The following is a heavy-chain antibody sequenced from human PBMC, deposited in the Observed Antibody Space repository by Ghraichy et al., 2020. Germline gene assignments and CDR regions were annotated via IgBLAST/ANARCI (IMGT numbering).Heavy chain of an antibody. V-gene: IGHV3-30*02. Sequence: GGSLRLSCAASGFTFSSYGMHWVRQAPGKGLEWVAFIRYDGSNKYYADSVKGRFTISRDNSKNTLYLQMNSLRAEDTAVYYCAKDADDSSGYFNYWGQGTLVTVSS. CDR2: IRYDGSNK. CDR1: GFTFSSYG. D-gene: IGHD3-22*01. J-gene: IGHJ4*02. CDR3: AKDADDSSGYFNY.